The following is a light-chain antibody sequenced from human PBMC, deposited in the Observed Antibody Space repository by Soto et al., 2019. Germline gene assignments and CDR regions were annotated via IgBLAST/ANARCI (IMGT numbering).Light chain of an antibody. Sequence: QSALTQPASVSXXPGQSITISCTGTGSDVGGYNYVSWYQQHPGKAPKVMIYEVSNRPSGVSNRFSGSKSGNTASLTISGLQAEDEADYYCSSYASRSTWVFGGGTQLTVL. J-gene: IGLJ2*01. CDR3: SSYASRSTWV. CDR2: EVS. V-gene: IGLV2-14*01. CDR1: GSDVGGYNY.